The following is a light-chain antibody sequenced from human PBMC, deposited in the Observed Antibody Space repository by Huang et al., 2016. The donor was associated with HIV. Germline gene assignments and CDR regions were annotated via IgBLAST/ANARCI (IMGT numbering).Light chain of an antibody. CDR3: QQRSNRTPTT. CDR2: EAS. CDR1: QSVGIY. Sequence: EIILTQSPATLSLSPGERATLACRASQSVGIYLAWYQQKPGQAPRLLIYEASNRATGIPARFSGGGSGTDFTLTIRGLEPEDFAVYFCQQRSNRTPTTFGQGTKVE. J-gene: IGKJ1*01. V-gene: IGKV3-11*01.